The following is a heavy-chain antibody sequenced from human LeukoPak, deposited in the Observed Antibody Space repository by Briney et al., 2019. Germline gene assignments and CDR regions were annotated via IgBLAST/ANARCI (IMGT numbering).Heavy chain of an antibody. Sequence: SVKVSCKASGGTFSSYAISWVRQAPGQGLEWMGGIIPIFGTANYAQKFQGRVTITADGSTSTAYMELSSLRSEDTAVYYCASWGGRRYFDYWGQGTLVTVSS. CDR3: ASWGGRRYFDY. V-gene: IGHV1-69*13. J-gene: IGHJ4*02. CDR1: GGTFSSYA. CDR2: IIPIFGTA. D-gene: IGHD1-26*01.